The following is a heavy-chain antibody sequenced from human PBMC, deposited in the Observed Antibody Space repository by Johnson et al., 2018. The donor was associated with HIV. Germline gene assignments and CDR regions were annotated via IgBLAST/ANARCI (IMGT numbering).Heavy chain of an antibody. J-gene: IGHJ3*01. CDR2: ISWNSGTI. D-gene: IGHD1-14*01. CDR3: AKDVAPITAHDGFDL. CDR1: GFTFDDYA. Sequence: LLVESGGGLVQPGRSLRLSCAASGFTFDDYAMHWVRQAPGKGLEWISGISWNSGTIGYADSVKGRFTISRDNAKNSLFLQMSSLRDEDTAFYYCAKDVAPITAHDGFDLWGQGTMVTVSS. V-gene: IGHV3-9*01.